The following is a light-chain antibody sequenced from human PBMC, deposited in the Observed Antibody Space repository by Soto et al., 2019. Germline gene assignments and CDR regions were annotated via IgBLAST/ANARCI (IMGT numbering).Light chain of an antibody. CDR1: HSISTY. J-gene: IGKJ3*01. Sequence: DIQMTQSPSSLSASVGDRVTITCRASHSISTYLNWFQQKPGKAPKRLISAASSLQSGVPSRFSGSGSGTEFTLTISSLQPEDFATYYCQQSYSTPFTFGPGTKVDIK. CDR2: AAS. CDR3: QQSYSTPFT. V-gene: IGKV1-39*01.